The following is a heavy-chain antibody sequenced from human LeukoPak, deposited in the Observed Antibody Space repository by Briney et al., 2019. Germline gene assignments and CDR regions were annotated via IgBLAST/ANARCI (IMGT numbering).Heavy chain of an antibody. V-gene: IGHV4-61*02. D-gene: IGHD4-17*01. Sequence: SETLSLTCTVSGGSISSGSYYWSWIRQPAGKGLEWIGRIYTSGSTNYNPSLKSRVTISVDTSKNQFSLKLSSVTAADTAVYYCAREGVLRTADYGDPPDAFDIWGQGTMVTVSS. CDR3: AREGVLRTADYGDPPDAFDI. J-gene: IGHJ3*02. CDR2: IYTSGST. CDR1: GGSISSGSYY.